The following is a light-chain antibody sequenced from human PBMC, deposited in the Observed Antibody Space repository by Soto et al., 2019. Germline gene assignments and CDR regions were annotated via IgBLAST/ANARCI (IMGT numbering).Light chain of an antibody. CDR2: EVS. V-gene: IGLV2-23*02. CDR1: SSDVGSYNL. CDR3: CSYAGSSTNYV. J-gene: IGLJ1*01. Sequence: LTQPASVSGSPAQSITISCTGPSSDVGSYNLVSWYQQHPGKAPKLMIYEVSKRPSGVSNRFSGSKSGNTASLTISGLQAEDEADYYCCSYAGSSTNYVFGTGTKVTVL.